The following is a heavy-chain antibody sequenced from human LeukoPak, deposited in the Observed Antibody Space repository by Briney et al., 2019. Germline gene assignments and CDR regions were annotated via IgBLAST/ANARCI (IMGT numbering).Heavy chain of an antibody. J-gene: IGHJ4*02. Sequence: PGGSLRLSCAASGFSFSGYRMSWVRQAPGKGLEWVANIKQDGSERYYVDSVKGRFTISRDNAKNSLFLQMNSLRAEDTAVYYCASYDFWSDSQWGQGTLVTVSS. V-gene: IGHV3-7*01. D-gene: IGHD3-3*01. CDR2: IKQDGSER. CDR1: GFSFSGYR. CDR3: ASYDFWSDSQ.